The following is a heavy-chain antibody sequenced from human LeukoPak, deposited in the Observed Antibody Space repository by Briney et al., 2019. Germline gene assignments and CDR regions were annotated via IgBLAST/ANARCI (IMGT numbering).Heavy chain of an antibody. CDR3: AKDDNASPFDY. D-gene: IGHD1-14*01. V-gene: IGHV3-30*02. Sequence: GGSLRLSCAASGFTFSSHGMHWVRQAPGKGLEWVAVIWYDGSNKYYADSVKGRFTISRDNSKNTLYLQMNSMRAEDTAVYYCAKDDNASPFDYWGQGTLVTVSS. CDR2: IWYDGSNK. J-gene: IGHJ4*02. CDR1: GFTFSSHG.